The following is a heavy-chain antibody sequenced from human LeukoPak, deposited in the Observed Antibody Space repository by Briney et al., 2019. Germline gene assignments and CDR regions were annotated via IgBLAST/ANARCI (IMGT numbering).Heavy chain of an antibody. J-gene: IGHJ4*02. Sequence: SETLSLTCAVSGGSISSGGYSWSWIRQPPGKGLEWIGYIYHSGRTYYNPSLKSRVTISIDRSKNQFSLRLSSVTAADTAVNYGARGGGEEFGEYDVFDYWGQGTLVTVSS. CDR1: GGSISSGGYS. V-gene: IGHV4-30-2*01. CDR2: IYHSGRT. D-gene: IGHD3-10*01. CDR3: ARGGGEEFGEYDVFDY.